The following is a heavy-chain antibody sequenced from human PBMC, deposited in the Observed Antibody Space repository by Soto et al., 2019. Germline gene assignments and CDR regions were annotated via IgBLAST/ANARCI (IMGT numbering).Heavy chain of an antibody. CDR3: VTQIFGTTYFNS. V-gene: IGHV3-48*03. J-gene: IGHJ4*02. CDR2: IRGSGSPI. Sequence: GGSLRLSCAASDSAFSSYEMNWVRQAPGKGLEWISYIRGSGSPIFYADSVKGRFTISRDNAKMSVYLQMNSLRAEDTAIYYCVTQIFGTTYFNSWGQGTLVTVSS. D-gene: IGHD1-7*01. CDR1: DSAFSSYE.